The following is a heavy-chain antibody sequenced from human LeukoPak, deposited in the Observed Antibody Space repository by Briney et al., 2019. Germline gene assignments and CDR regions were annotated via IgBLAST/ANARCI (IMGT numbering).Heavy chain of an antibody. V-gene: IGHV3-23*01. CDR3: AKESSITIFGVVQSFDY. D-gene: IGHD3-3*01. Sequence: GGSLRLSCAASGFTFSSYAMSWVRQAPGKGLEWVSAISGSGGSTYYADSVKGRFTISRDNSKNTLYLQMNSLRAEDTAVYYCAKESSITIFGVVQSFDYWGQGTLVTVSS. CDR1: GFTFSSYA. J-gene: IGHJ4*02. CDR2: ISGSGGST.